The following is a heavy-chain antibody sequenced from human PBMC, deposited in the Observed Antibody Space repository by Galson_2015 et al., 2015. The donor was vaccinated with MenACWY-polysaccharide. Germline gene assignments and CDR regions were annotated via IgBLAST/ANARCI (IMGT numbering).Heavy chain of an antibody. J-gene: IGHJ4*02. D-gene: IGHD1-20*01. CDR2: IRSSGSTI. V-gene: IGHV3-48*02. CDR1: GFIFSTYS. Sequence: SLRLSCAASGFIFSTYSMNWVRQAPGKGLEWVSYIRSSGSTIHYADSVRGRFTISRDNAENSLYLQMNSLRDEDTAVYYCARGEASLKDVYLDNWGQGTLVTLA. CDR3: ARGEASLKDVYLDN.